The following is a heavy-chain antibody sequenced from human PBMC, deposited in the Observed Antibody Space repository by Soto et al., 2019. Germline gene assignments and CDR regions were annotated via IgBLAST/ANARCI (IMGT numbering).Heavy chain of an antibody. CDR2: IYYSGST. J-gene: IGHJ4*02. CDR1: GCSISSSSYY. V-gene: IGHV4-39*01. D-gene: IGHD3-9*01. Sequence: PSETLSLTCTVSGCSISSSSYYWGWIRQPPGKGLEWIGSIYYSGSTYYNPSLKSRVTISVDTSKNQFSLKLSSVTAADTAVYYCASYDILTGYYFDYWGQGTLVTVSS. CDR3: ASYDILTGYYFDY.